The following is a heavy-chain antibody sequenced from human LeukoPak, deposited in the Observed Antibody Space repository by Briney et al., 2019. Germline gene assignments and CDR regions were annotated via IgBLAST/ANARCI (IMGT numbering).Heavy chain of an antibody. D-gene: IGHD3-10*01. CDR1: GSTFSDHY. CDR3: ARFRGFYYGLDL. J-gene: IGHJ6*02. V-gene: IGHV3-72*01. CDR2: IKNKANGYTT. Sequence: PGGSLRLSCAASGSTFSDHYMDWVRHAPGKGLEWVGHIKNKANGYTTEYAASVKGRFTISRDDSKNSLFLQMNSLKTDDTAVYYCARFRGFYYGLDLWGPGTMVIVSS.